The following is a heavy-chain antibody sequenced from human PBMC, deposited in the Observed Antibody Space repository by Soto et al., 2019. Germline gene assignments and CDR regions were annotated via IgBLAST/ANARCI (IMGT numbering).Heavy chain of an antibody. J-gene: IGHJ6*02. CDR2: IYPGDSDT. Sequence: EVQLVQSGAEVKKPGESLKISCKGSGYSFTSYWIGWVRQMPGKGLEWMGIIYPGDSDTRYSPSFQGQVTISADKSISTAYLQWSSVKAWDTARYYGAGSSAAGKYYYGMDVWGQGTTVTVSS. D-gene: IGHD6-13*01. V-gene: IGHV5-51*01. CDR1: GYSFTSYW. CDR3: AGSSAAGKYYYGMDV.